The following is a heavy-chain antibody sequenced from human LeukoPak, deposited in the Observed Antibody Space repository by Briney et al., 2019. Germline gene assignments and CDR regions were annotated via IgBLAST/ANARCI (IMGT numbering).Heavy chain of an antibody. CDR1: GFTFGDYA. CDR2: IRSRAYGGTT. CDR3: TRLPHTVVVTAPADAFDI. D-gene: IGHD2-21*02. Sequence: GGSLRLSCTASGFTFGDYAMSRVRQAPGKGLEWVGFIRSRAYGGTTEYAASVKGRFTISRDDSKSIAYLQMNSLKTEDTAAYYCTRLPHTVVVTAPADAFDIWGQGTMVTVSS. J-gene: IGHJ3*02. V-gene: IGHV3-49*04.